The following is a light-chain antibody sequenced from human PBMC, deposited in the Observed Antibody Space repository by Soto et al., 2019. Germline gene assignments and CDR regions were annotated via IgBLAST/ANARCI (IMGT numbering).Light chain of an antibody. V-gene: IGKV1-5*03. CDR1: QYIHNY. Sequence: DIQMTQSPSTLSASVGDRVTITCRASQYIHNYLAWYQQKPGEAPKLLIYKASSLESGVPSRFSGSGSGTEFTLTISSLQPDDFATYYCQQYNSWYTFGQGTKLEIK. CDR2: KAS. J-gene: IGKJ2*01. CDR3: QQYNSWYT.